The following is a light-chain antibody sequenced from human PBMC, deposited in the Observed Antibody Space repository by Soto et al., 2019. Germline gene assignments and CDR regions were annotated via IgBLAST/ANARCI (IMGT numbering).Light chain of an antibody. J-gene: IGKJ2*01. V-gene: IGKV3-20*01. Sequence: EIVLTQSPGTLSLSPGERATLSCRASQSVRNSYLAWYQQKPGQAPRLLIYGASGRATGIPDRVSGSGSGTDFTLTMSRLEPEDFAVYYCQQYGCSPYTFGQGTKLEI. CDR2: GAS. CDR1: QSVRNSY. CDR3: QQYGCSPYT.